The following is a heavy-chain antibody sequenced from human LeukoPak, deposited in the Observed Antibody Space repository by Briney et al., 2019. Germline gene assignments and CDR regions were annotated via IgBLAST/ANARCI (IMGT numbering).Heavy chain of an antibody. CDR2: IYYSGNT. CDR1: GGSISSYY. CDR3: TRRGGDY. D-gene: IGHD3-10*01. Sequence: NPSETLPLTCTVSGGSISSYYWSWIRQPPGKGLEWIGYIYYSGNTNYNPSLKSRVTMSVGTSKNQFSLKLSSVTAADTAIYYCTRRGGDYWGQGTLVTVSS. V-gene: IGHV4-59*01. J-gene: IGHJ4*02.